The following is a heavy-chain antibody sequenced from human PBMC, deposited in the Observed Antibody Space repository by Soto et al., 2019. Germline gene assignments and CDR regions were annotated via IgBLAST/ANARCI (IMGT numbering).Heavy chain of an antibody. J-gene: IGHJ4*02. CDR3: TTHIVVVVAASEISFDY. CDR1: VFTFSNAW. V-gene: IGHV3-15*07. CDR2: IKSKTDGGTT. Sequence: EVQLVESGGGLVKPGGSLRLSCAASVFTFSNAWMNWVRQAPGKGLEWVGRIKSKTDGGTTDYAAPVKGRFTISRDDSKNTLYLQMNSLKTEDTAVYYCTTHIVVVVAASEISFDYWGQGTLVTVSS. D-gene: IGHD2-15*01.